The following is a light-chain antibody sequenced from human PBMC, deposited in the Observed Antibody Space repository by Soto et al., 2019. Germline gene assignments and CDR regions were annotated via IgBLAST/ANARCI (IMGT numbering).Light chain of an antibody. Sequence: QSALTQPPSVSGAPGQRVTISCTGSSSNIGAGYDVHWYQQLPGTAPKLLIYGNNNRPSGVPDRFSGSKSGTSASLAITGLQAEDEADYYCQSYDSGLSASVFGGGTKVTVL. CDR2: GNN. CDR1: SSNIGAGYD. J-gene: IGLJ2*01. V-gene: IGLV1-40*01. CDR3: QSYDSGLSASV.